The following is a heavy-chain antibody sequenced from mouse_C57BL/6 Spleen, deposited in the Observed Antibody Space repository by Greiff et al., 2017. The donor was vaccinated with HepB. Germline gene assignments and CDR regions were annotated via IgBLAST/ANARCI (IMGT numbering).Heavy chain of an antibody. D-gene: IGHD3-2*02. CDR3: ARKTAQATGDYFDY. CDR1: GYTFTSYW. Sequence: HVQLQQPGAELVMPGASVKLSCKASGYTFTSYWMHWVKQRPGQGLEWIGEIDPSDSYTNYNQKFKGKSTLTVDKSSSTAYMQLSSLTSVDSAVYYCARKTAQATGDYFDYWGQGTTLTVSS. V-gene: IGHV1-69*01. CDR2: IDPSDSYT. J-gene: IGHJ2*01.